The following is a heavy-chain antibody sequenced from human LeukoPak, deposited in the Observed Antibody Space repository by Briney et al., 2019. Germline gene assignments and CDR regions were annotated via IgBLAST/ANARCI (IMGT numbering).Heavy chain of an antibody. CDR2: ISTFDGDT. Sequence: ASVKVSCKTSGYPFTDYGITWVRQAPGQGLEWMGWISTFDGDTRYAQKVQDRLTMTTDTSTTTVYMELRSLTSDDTAVYFCARDLRGIVGASTYNFWGQGSLVTVSS. CDR1: GYPFTDYG. J-gene: IGHJ4*02. D-gene: IGHD1-26*01. V-gene: IGHV1-18*01. CDR3: ARDLRGIVGASTYNF.